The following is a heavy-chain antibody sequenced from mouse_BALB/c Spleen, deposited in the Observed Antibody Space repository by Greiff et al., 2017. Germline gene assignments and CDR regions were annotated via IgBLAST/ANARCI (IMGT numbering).Heavy chain of an antibody. Sequence: VQLKQSGPELVKPGASVKMSCKASGYTFTSYVMHWVKQKPGQGLEWIGYINPYNDGTKYNEKFKGKATLTSDKSSSTAYMELSSLTSEDSAVYYCARGWDDYAMDYWGQGTSVTVSS. J-gene: IGHJ4*01. CDR3: ARGWDDYAMDY. CDR1: GYTFTSYV. V-gene: IGHV1-14*01. D-gene: IGHD4-1*01. CDR2: INPYNDGT.